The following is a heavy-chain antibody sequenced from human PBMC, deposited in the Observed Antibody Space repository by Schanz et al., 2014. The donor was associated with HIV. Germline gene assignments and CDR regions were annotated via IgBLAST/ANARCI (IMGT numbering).Heavy chain of an antibody. J-gene: IGHJ6*02. CDR3: AKDRNYYDDRYLGKGNYYYYYGMDV. D-gene: IGHD3-16*01. Sequence: VQLVESGGGLVKPGESLRLSCSTSGFTLGNYIMNWVRQAPGKGLEWVAVIWFDGRNKYYGDSVKGRFTVSRDNAKNTVYLQMKSLRVEDTAVYYCAKDRNYYDDRYLGKGNYYYYYGMDVWGQGTTVTVS. V-gene: IGHV3-30*02. CDR2: IWFDGRNK. CDR1: GFTLGNYI.